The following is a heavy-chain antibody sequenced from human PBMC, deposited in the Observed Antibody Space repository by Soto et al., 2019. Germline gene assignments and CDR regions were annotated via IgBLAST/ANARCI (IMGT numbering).Heavy chain of an antibody. CDR2: IYQSGST. J-gene: IGHJ6*02. D-gene: IGHD2-2*01. CDR1: GGSISSSNW. Sequence: SETLSLTCAVSGGSISSSNWWSWVRQPPGKGLEWIGEIYQSGSTNYNPSLKSRVNISVDKSKNQFSLKLSSVTAADTALYYCARDHIVVVPAASPSYYYYGMDVWGQGTTVTVS. V-gene: IGHV4-4*02. CDR3: ARDHIVVVPAASPSYYYYGMDV.